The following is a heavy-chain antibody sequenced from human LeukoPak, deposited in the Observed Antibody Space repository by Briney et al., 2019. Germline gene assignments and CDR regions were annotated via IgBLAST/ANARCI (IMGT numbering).Heavy chain of an antibody. J-gene: IGHJ6*02. CDR2: IYYSGST. Sequence: MPSQTLSLTCTVSGGSISSGGYCWSWIRQHPGKGLEWIGYIYYSGSTYYNPSLKSRVTISVDTSKNQFSLKLSSVTAADTAVYYCARVPAYYYYYGMDVWGQGTTVTVSS. CDR3: ARVPAYYYYYGMDV. V-gene: IGHV4-31*03. CDR1: GGSISSGGYC.